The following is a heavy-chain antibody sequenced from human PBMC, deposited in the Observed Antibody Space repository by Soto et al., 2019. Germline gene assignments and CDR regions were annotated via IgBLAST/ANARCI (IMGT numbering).Heavy chain of an antibody. V-gene: IGHV4-30-4*01. D-gene: IGHD3-3*01. CDR3: ARVHYDFWSGYPNWFDP. CDR2: IYYSGST. CDR1: GGSISSGDYY. Sequence: SETLSLTCTVSGGSISSGDYYWSWIRQPPGKGLEWIGYIYYSGSTYYNPSLKSRVTISVDTSKNQFSLKLSSVTAADTAVYYCARVHYDFWSGYPNWFDPWGQGTLVTVSS. J-gene: IGHJ5*02.